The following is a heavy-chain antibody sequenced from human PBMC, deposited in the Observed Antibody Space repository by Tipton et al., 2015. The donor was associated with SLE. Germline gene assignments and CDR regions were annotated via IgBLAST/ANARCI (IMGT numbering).Heavy chain of an antibody. CDR1: GGSISTTTYF. J-gene: IGHJ3*01. V-gene: IGHV4-61*02. CDR3: VRERKYVVRLRELVAPDL. CDR2: GFAGGLT. Sequence: TLSLTCTVSGGSISTTTYFWNWIRQPAGRGLEWIGRGFAGGLTDYNPSLESRVTMSVDTSKNQFSLKLSSVTAADTAMYYCVRERKYVVRLRELVAPDLWGQGTAITVSS. D-gene: IGHD1-26*01.